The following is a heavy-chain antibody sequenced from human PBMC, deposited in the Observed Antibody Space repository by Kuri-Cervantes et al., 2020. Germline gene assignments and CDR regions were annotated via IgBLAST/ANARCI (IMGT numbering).Heavy chain of an antibody. Sequence: SETLSLTCAVYGGSFSGYYWSWIRQPPGKGLEWIGEINHSGSTNYNPSLKSRVTISVDTSKNQFSLKLSSVTAADTAVYYCARRAIAAAGKYCRFDPWGQGTLVTVSS. J-gene: IGHJ5*02. V-gene: IGHV4-34*01. CDR2: INHSGST. CDR1: GGSFSGYY. D-gene: IGHD6-13*01. CDR3: ARRAIAAAGKYCRFDP.